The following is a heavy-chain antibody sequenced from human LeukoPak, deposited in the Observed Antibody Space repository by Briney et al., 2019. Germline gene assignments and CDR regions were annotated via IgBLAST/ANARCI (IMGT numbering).Heavy chain of an antibody. D-gene: IGHD3-10*01. Sequence: ASVKVSFKASGYTFTSYYMHWVRQAPGQGLEWMGIINPSGGSTSYAQKFQGRVTMTRDMSTSTVYMELSSLRSEDTAVYYCARDTSGGLRRHYNWFDPWGRGTLVTVSS. CDR2: INPSGGST. CDR1: GYTFTSYY. CDR3: ARDTSGGLRRHYNWFDP. J-gene: IGHJ5*02. V-gene: IGHV1-46*01.